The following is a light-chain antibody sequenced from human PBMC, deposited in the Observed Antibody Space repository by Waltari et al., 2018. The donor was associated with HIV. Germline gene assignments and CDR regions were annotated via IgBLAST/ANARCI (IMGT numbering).Light chain of an antibody. CDR1: QSISSY. V-gene: IGKV1-39*01. CDR2: TAS. J-gene: IGKJ2*01. CDR3: QQSYSTPYT. Sequence: DIQMTQSPSSLSASVGDRVTVTCRASQSISSYLNWYQQKPGKAPKLLIYTASSFQSGVPSRFSGGGSGTDFTLTISSLQPEDFATYYCQQSYSTPYTFGQGTKLEIK.